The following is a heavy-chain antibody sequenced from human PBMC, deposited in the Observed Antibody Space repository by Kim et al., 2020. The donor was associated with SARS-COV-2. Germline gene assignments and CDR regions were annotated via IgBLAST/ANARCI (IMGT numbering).Heavy chain of an antibody. D-gene: IGHD1-26*01. CDR3: ARHAGETYYGGLDY. CDR1: GYNFTTYW. Sequence: GESLKISCKGSGYNFTTYWIAWVRQMPGKGLEWMGIIYPGDSDTRYSPSFQGQVTISADKSISTANLQWSSLKASDSAIYYCARHAGETYYGGLDYWGQGTLVTVSS. V-gene: IGHV5-51*01. J-gene: IGHJ4*02. CDR2: IYPGDSDT.